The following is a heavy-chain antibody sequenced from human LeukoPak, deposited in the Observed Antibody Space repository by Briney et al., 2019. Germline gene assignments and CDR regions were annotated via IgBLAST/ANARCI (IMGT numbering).Heavy chain of an antibody. J-gene: IGHJ3*02. V-gene: IGHV1-69*05. D-gene: IGHD2-2*01. CDR1: GGTFSSYS. CDR2: IIPIFGTP. Sequence: SVKVSCKASGGTFSSYSISWVRQAAGQGLEWMGGIIPIFGTPNYAQKFQGRVTITTDDSTNTAYMELRSLRSEDTAVYYCARDPLGYCSSTRSYVDAFDIWGQGTMVTVSS. CDR3: ARDPLGYCSSTRSYVDAFDI.